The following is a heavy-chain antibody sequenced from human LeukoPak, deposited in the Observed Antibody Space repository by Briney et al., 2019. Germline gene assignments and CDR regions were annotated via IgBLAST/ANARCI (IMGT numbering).Heavy chain of an antibody. CDR1: GFTFGSYA. CDR3: GKTTAGYSSGQKPAWPVDY. D-gene: IGHD5-18*01. CDR2: IFGSGGSP. V-gene: IGHV3-23*01. Sequence: GGSLRLSCEASGFTFGSYAMYWVRQAPGKGLEWIAGIFGSGGSPHYADSVKGRFTISRDNSKNTVYQEINSLRAEDTAVYYCGKTTAGYSSGQKPAWPVDYWGQGTLVTVSS. J-gene: IGHJ4*02.